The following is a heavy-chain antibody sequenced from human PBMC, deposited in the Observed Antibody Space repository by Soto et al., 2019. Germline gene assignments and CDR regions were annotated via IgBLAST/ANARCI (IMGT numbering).Heavy chain of an antibody. Sequence: ASVKVSCKASGYTFTSYGISWVRQAPGQGLEWMGWISAYNGNTNYAQKLQGRVTMTTDTSTSTAYMELRSLRSDDTDVYYCARGGYSSSWHLRSYYYYGMDVWGRGTTVTVSS. D-gene: IGHD6-13*01. J-gene: IGHJ6*02. CDR1: GYTFTSYG. CDR3: ARGGYSSSWHLRSYYYYGMDV. CDR2: ISAYNGNT. V-gene: IGHV1-18*04.